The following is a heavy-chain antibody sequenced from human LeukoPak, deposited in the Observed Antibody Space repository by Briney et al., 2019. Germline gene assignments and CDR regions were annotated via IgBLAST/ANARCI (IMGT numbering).Heavy chain of an antibody. V-gene: IGHV6-1*01. D-gene: IGHD2-21*02. Sequence: SQTLSLTCALSGDSVSSNSAAWNWIRQSPSRGLEWLGRTYYRSKWYYDYAVSVKSRITINPDTSKNQFSLQLNSVTPEDTAVYYCARNCGGDCYEGHYYYGMDVWGQGTTVTVSS. J-gene: IGHJ6*02. CDR2: TYYRSKWYY. CDR1: GDSVSSNSAA. CDR3: ARNCGGDCYEGHYYYGMDV.